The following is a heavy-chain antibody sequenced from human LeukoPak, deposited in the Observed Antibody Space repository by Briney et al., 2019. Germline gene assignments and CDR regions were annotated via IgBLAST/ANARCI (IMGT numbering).Heavy chain of an antibody. Sequence: PGGSLRLSCAASGFTFSDYYMSWIRQAPGKGLEWVSYISSSGSTIHYADSVKGRFTISRDNAKNSVYLQMNSLRAEDTAVYYCARERYYYDSTYYYVRYFDYWGQGTLVTVSS. CDR1: GFTFSDYY. V-gene: IGHV3-11*01. CDR3: ARERYYYDSTYYYVRYFDY. CDR2: ISSSGSTI. D-gene: IGHD3-22*01. J-gene: IGHJ4*02.